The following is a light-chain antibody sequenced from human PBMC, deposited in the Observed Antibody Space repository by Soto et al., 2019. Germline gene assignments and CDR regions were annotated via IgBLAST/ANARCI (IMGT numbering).Light chain of an antibody. CDR2: SNN. CDR1: SSNIGSNT. V-gene: IGLV1-44*01. J-gene: IGLJ2*01. CDR3: AAWDDSLNGLV. Sequence: QSVLTQPPSASGTPGQSVTISCSGSSSNIGSNTVNWYQQLPGTAPKLLIYSNNQRPSGVPDRFSGSKSGTSASLAISGLQSEDEADYYCAAWDDSLNGLVVGGGTKLTVL.